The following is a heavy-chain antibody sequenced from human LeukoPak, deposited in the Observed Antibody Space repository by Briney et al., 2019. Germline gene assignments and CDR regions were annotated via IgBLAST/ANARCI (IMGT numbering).Heavy chain of an antibody. CDR3: ARDRYGRNYDYHGMDV. D-gene: IGHD5-18*01. Sequence: PGGSLRLSCAASGFTFSTYEMNWVRQAPGKGLEWVSYISMSGSTIYYADSVKGRFTISRDNAKNSLYLQMNSLRAEDTAVYYCARDRYGRNYDYHGMDVWGQGTTVTVSS. V-gene: IGHV3-48*03. CDR1: GFTFSTYE. J-gene: IGHJ6*02. CDR2: ISMSGSTI.